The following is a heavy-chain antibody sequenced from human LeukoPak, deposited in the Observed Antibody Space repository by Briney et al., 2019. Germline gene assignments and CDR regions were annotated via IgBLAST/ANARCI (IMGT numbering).Heavy chain of an antibody. Sequence: RSGGPLRLSCAASGFTFSKAWMSWVRQAPGKGLEWVGRFKSKTDGGTTDYAAPVKGRFIVSRDDSKNTLYLQMNSLRTEDTAVYFCTKDIGYFDYWGQGSLVTVSS. CDR3: TKDIGYFDY. V-gene: IGHV3-15*01. CDR1: GFTFSKAW. J-gene: IGHJ4*02. CDR2: FKSKTDGGTT.